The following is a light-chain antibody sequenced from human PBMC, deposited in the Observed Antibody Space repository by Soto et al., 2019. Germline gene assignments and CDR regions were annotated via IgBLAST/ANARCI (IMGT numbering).Light chain of an antibody. CDR2: GAS. CDR3: QQYKNWPRT. CDR1: QSVSNN. V-gene: IGKV3-15*01. Sequence: EIVMTQSPATLSVSPGERATLSCRASQSVSNNLAWYQQKPGQAPRLLIYGASTRATGIPARFSGSGSGTEFTLTISSLQSEDFALYYCQQYKNWPRTFGQGTKVDIK. J-gene: IGKJ1*01.